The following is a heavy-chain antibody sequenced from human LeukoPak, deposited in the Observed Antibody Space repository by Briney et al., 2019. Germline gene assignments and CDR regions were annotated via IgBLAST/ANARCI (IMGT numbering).Heavy chain of an antibody. V-gene: IGHV3-15*01. CDR3: TTVITSTMAGLLRGFDAFDI. CDR2: IKSKTDGGTT. CDR1: GFTFSNAW. D-gene: IGHD3-10*01. J-gene: IGHJ3*02. Sequence: GGSLRLSCAASGFTFSNAWMSWVRQAPGKGLEWVGRIKSKTDGGTTDYAAPVKGRFTISRDDSKNTLYLQMNSLKTEDTAVYYCTTVITSTMAGLLRGFDAFDIWGQGTMVTVSS.